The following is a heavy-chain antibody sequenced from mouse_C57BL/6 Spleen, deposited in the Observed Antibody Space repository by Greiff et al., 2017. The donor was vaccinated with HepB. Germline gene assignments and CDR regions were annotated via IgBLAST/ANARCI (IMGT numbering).Heavy chain of an antibody. CDR3: ARGFPYYGSSYGYFDV. D-gene: IGHD1-1*01. CDR1: GFTFSDYY. CDR2: INYDGSST. Sequence: EVQRVESEGGLVQPGRSMKLSCTASGFTFSDYYMAWVRQVPEKGLEWVANINYDGSSTYYLDSLKSRFIISRDNAKNILYLQMSSLKSEDTATYYCARGFPYYGSSYGYFDVWGTGTTVTVSS. V-gene: IGHV5-16*01. J-gene: IGHJ1*03.